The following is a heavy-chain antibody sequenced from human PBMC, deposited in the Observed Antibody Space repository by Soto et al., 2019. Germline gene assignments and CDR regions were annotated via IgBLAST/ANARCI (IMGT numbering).Heavy chain of an antibody. V-gene: IGHV3-74*01. CDR2: IDRDGSST. J-gene: IGHJ4*02. CDR1: GFTFSTYW. D-gene: IGHD3-3*01. CDR3: VRDDFGFGIGY. Sequence: EVQLVESGGGLVQPGWSLRLSCAASGFTFSTYWMHWVRQAPGKGLVWVSHIDRDGSSTTYPDSVNGRFTISTENAKNPLYLQMNSLRVEETAVYYCVRDDFGFGIGYCGQGTLVTVSS.